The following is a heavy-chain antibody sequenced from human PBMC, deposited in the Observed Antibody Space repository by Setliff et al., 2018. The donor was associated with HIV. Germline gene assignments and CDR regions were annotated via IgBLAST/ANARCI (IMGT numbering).Heavy chain of an antibody. J-gene: IGHJ6*02. CDR2: IYYSGST. D-gene: IGHD1-26*01. Sequence: LSLTCTVSGGSISSYYWSWIRQPPGKGLEWIGYIYYSGSTNYNPSLKSRVTISVDTSKNQFSLKLSSVTAADTAVYYCASSGYSLYYYYGMDVWGQGTTVTVSS. CDR3: ASSGYSLYYYYGMDV. V-gene: IGHV4-59*01. CDR1: GGSISSYY.